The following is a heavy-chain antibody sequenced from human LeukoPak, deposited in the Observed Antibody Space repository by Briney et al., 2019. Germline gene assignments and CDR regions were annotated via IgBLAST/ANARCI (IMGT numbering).Heavy chain of an antibody. CDR2: ISGSGGST. CDR3: AVRGMDDSPVSGNYRGMRY. CDR1: GFTFSILA. V-gene: IGHV3-23*01. D-gene: IGHD3-10*01. J-gene: IGHJ4*02. Sequence: PGGSLRLSCAASGFTFSILAMSWLRPAPGKGLEWVSAISGSGGSTFYADSVKGRFTISRDNSKNTLYLQMNSLRAEDTAVYYIAVRGMDDSPVSGNYRGMRYCGQGTLVTVSS.